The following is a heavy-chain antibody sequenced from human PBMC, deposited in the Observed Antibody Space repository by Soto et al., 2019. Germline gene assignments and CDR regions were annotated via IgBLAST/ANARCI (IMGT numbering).Heavy chain of an antibody. D-gene: IGHD4-4*01. V-gene: IGHV7-4-1*01. Sequence: QVQLVQSGSDLKKPGTSVKVSCKASGYTFTRNPINWVRQAPGQGLEWMGWINTKTGKPTYARDFTGRFVFSLDTSVSTAYLQIYSLRPEDTAVYFCARKVDVNYDYFDYWGQGTLVTVSS. CDR2: INTKTGKP. CDR1: GYTFTRNP. CDR3: ARKVDVNYDYFDY. J-gene: IGHJ4*02.